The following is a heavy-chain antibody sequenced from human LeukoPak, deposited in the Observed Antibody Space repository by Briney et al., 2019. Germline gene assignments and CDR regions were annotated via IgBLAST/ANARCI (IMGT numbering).Heavy chain of an antibody. CDR2: INAANGNT. CDR1: GGTFSSYA. Sequence: GASVKVSCKASGGTFSSYAISWVRQAPGQGLEWMGWINAANGNTKYSRKFQNRVTITMDTSASSAYMELSSLRSEDTAVYYCARDYYSSGSYYNDYWGQGTLVTVSS. V-gene: IGHV1-3*01. CDR3: ARDYYSSGSYYNDY. D-gene: IGHD3-10*01. J-gene: IGHJ4*02.